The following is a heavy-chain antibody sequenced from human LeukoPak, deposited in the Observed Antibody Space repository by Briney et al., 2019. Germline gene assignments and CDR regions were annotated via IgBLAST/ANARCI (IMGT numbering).Heavy chain of an antibody. Sequence: ASVTVSCKASGYTFTSYGISWVRQAPGQGLEWMGWISAYNGNTNYAQKLQGRVTMTTDTSTSTAYMELRSLRSDDTAVYYCARAVHWFGESGNLFDYWGQGTLVTVSS. V-gene: IGHV1-18*01. CDR3: ARAVHWFGESGNLFDY. D-gene: IGHD3-10*01. CDR1: GYTFTSYG. J-gene: IGHJ4*02. CDR2: ISAYNGNT.